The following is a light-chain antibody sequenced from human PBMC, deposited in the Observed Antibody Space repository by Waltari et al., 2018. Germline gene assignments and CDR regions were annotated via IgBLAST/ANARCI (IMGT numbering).Light chain of an antibody. V-gene: IGLV3-10*01. CDR3: YSTDSSGTQRV. CDR1: ALPKKY. Sequence: SYELTQPPSVSVSPGQAARITCSGDALPKKYAYWYQQKSGQAPVLVIYEDSKRPSGIPARFSGSSSGTTATLTLSGAQVEDEGDYYCYSTDSSGTQRVFGGGTKLTVL. J-gene: IGLJ2*01. CDR2: EDS.